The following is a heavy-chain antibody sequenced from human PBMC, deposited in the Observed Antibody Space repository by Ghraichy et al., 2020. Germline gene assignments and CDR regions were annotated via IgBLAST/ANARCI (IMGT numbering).Heavy chain of an antibody. Sequence: SETLSLTCSVSGDSISSPTYYWGCIRQPPGKGLEWIGSTSYSGSNYHSPSLKSRVSISVDTTQNQFSLKLRTVIAADTAVYYCGRQASSIGARPTCVFDFWGQGILVTVSS. CDR1: GDSISSPTYY. V-gene: IGHV4-39*01. J-gene: IGHJ4*02. D-gene: IGHD6-6*01. CDR2: TSYSGSN. CDR3: GRQASSIGARPTCVFDF.